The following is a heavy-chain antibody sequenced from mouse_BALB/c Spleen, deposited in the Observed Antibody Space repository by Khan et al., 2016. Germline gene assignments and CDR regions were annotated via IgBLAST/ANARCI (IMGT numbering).Heavy chain of an antibody. CDR1: GFSITSDYA. V-gene: IGHV3-2*02. D-gene: IGHD2-4*01. CDR3: ASRGLRRGTWFAY. J-gene: IGHJ3*01. Sequence: VQLKESGPGLVKPSQSLSLSCTVTGFSITSDYAWNWIRQFPGNKLEWMGYISYSGSTSYNPSLKSRISITRETSKNQFFLQLNSVTTEDTATYYCASRGLRRGTWFAYWGQGTLVTVSA. CDR2: ISYSGST.